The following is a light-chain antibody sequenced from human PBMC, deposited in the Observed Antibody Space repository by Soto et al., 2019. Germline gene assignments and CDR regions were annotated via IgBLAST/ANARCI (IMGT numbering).Light chain of an antibody. Sequence: DIQMTQSPSTLSASVGDRVTITCRASQSISSWLAWYQQKPGKGPKLLIYDASSVESGVPSRFSGSGSGTEFALTISSLQPDDFATYFCQQYNSYSWTFGQGTKVDIK. V-gene: IGKV1-5*01. CDR3: QQYNSYSWT. CDR2: DAS. J-gene: IGKJ1*01. CDR1: QSISSW.